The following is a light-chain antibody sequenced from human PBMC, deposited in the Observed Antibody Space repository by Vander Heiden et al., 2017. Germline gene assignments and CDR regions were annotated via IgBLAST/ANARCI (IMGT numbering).Light chain of an antibody. J-gene: IGKJ2*01. CDR1: QSVSSSY. CDR2: GAS. Sequence: ETVLTQSPGTLSLSPGERATLSCRASQSVSSSYLAWYQQKPGQAPRLLIYGASSRATGIPDRFSGSGSGTDFTLTISRLEPEDFAVYYCQQDGSSLYTFGQGTKLEIK. CDR3: QQDGSSLYT. V-gene: IGKV3-20*01.